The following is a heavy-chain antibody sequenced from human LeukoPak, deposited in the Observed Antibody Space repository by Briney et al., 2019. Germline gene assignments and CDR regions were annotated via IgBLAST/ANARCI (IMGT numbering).Heavy chain of an antibody. Sequence: SVKVSCKASGGTFSSYAISWVRQAPGQGLEWMGRIIPILGIANYAQKFQGRVTITADKSTSTAYMELSSLRSEDTAVYYCARDRPHVLMVTADWFDPWGQGTLVTVSS. J-gene: IGHJ5*02. CDR1: GGTFSSYA. D-gene: IGHD2-8*01. CDR3: ARDRPHVLMVTADWFDP. CDR2: IIPILGIA. V-gene: IGHV1-69*04.